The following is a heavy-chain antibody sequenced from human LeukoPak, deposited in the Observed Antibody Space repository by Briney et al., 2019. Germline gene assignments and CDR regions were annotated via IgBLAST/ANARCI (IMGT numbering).Heavy chain of an antibody. J-gene: IGHJ6*02. CDR3: AKVECSSTSCFYYYYYGMDV. D-gene: IGHD2-2*01. CDR2: XXXXXGST. Sequence: GGSLRLSCAASGFTFSSYAMSWVRQAPGKGLXXXXXXXXXXGSTYYADSVKGRFTISRDNSKNTLYLQMNSLRAEDTAVYYCAKVECSSTSCFYYYYYGMDVWGQGTTVTVSS. CDR1: GFTFSSYA. V-gene: IGHV3-23*01.